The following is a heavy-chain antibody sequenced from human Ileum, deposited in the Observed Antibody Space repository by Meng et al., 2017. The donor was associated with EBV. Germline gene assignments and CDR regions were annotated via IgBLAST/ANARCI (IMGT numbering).Heavy chain of an antibody. J-gene: IGHJ4*02. V-gene: IGHV3-21*01. CDR2: ISSRSNYI. Sequence: LGESGGGLANLGGSLGLSCAASGFVFSDYTMNWVRQAPGKGLEWVSSISSRSNYIHYADSVRGRFTISRDNGENALFLQMDSLRDEDMAVYYCAKDEAIGFWGQGTLVTVSS. CDR3: AKDEAIGF. CDR1: GFVFSDYT.